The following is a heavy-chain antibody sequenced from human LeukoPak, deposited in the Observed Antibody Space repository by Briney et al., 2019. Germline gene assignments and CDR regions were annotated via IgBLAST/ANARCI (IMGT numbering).Heavy chain of an antibody. Sequence: GGSLRLSCAASGFTFSSYWMHWVRHAPGKGLVWVSRINSDGSSTSYADSVKGRFTISRDNAKNTLYLQMNSLRAEDTAVYYCGRVSSDSSGYPDYWGQGTLVTVSS. J-gene: IGHJ4*02. CDR2: INSDGSST. CDR3: GRVSSDSSGYPDY. CDR1: GFTFSSYW. V-gene: IGHV3-74*01. D-gene: IGHD3-22*01.